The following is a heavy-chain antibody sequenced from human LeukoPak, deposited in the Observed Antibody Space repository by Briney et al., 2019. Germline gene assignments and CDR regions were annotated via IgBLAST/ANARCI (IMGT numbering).Heavy chain of an antibody. V-gene: IGHV3-9*01. D-gene: IGHD4-17*01. J-gene: IGHJ4*02. Sequence: PGRSLRLSCAASGFTFDDYAMHWVRQAPGKGLEWVSGISWNSGSIGYADSVKGRFTISRDNAKNSLYLQMNSLRAEDTAVYYCAKVEIDYGDYNGLFDYWGQGTLVTVSS. CDR3: AKVEIDYGDYNGLFDY. CDR1: GFTFDDYA. CDR2: ISWNSGSI.